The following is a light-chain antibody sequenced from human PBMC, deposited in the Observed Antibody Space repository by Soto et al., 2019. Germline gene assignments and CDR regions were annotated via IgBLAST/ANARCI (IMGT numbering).Light chain of an antibody. Sequence: DIQMTQSPSSLSASVGDRVTITCRASQSIYNYLNWYQQKPGKAPKLLIYAASSLQSRVPSRFSGSGSGTDFTLTISILQPEDFATYYCQQSYSTPVTFGQGTKLEIK. CDR2: AAS. CDR3: QQSYSTPVT. CDR1: QSIYNY. J-gene: IGKJ2*01. V-gene: IGKV1-39*01.